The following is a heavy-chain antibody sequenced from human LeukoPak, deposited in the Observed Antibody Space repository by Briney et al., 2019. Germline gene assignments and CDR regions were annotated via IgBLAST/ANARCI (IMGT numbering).Heavy chain of an antibody. CDR3: AREGVVGAYGHFDY. V-gene: IGHV4-34*01. Sequence: SETLSLTCAVSGGSFSGYYWSWIRQPPGKGLEWIGEISHSGSTNYSPSLKSRVTISVDTSKNQFSLKLSSVTAADTAVYYCAREGVVGAYGHFDYWGQGTLVTVSS. D-gene: IGHD2-15*01. CDR1: GGSFSGYY. J-gene: IGHJ4*02. CDR2: ISHSGST.